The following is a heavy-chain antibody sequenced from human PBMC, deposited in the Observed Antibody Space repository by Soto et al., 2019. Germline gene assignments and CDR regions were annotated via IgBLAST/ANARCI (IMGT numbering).Heavy chain of an antibody. Sequence: EVQLWESGGGFVQPGGSLRLSCAATGFSFAVYALTWVRQAPGKGLEWLSAISGGGGSTYYADSVRGRFSISRDVSGNMVYLQLNRLTAGDTATYYCAKTQTFNGYYGGFDAWGQGTRVTVSS. D-gene: IGHD3-3*01. CDR3: AKTQTFNGYYGGFDA. J-gene: IGHJ5*02. CDR2: ISGGGGST. V-gene: IGHV3-23*01. CDR1: GFSFAVYA.